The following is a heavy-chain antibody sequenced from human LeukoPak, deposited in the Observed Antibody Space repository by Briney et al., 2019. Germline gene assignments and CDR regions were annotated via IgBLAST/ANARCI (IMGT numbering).Heavy chain of an antibody. CDR3: ASLHLTVGIDY. CDR1: GGSFSGYY. CDR2: INHSGST. D-gene: IGHD3-10*01. Sequence: SEILSLTCAVYGGSFSGYYWSWIRQPPGKGLEWIGEINHSGSTNYNPSLKSRVTISVDTSKNQFSLKLSSVTAADTAVYYCASLHLTVGIDYWGQGTLVTVSS. V-gene: IGHV4-34*01. J-gene: IGHJ4*02.